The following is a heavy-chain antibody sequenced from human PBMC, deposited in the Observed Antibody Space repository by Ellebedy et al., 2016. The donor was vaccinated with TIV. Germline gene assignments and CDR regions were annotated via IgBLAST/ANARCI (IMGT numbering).Heavy chain of an antibody. CDR2: VHYGGGT. J-gene: IGHJ5*02. D-gene: IGHD4-23*01. CDR3: ARDSSNSRWYL. Sequence: SETLSLTXRVSGGSINSYYWSWIRQSPVKGLEWIGYVHYGGGTKYSPSLKSRVFISIDTSKNQFSLKLSSVTAADTAVYYCARDSSNSRWYLWGQGTLVTVSS. CDR1: GGSINSYY. V-gene: IGHV4-59*01.